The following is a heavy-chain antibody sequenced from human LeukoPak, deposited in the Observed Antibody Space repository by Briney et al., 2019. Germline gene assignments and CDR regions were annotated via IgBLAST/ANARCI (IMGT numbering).Heavy chain of an antibody. J-gene: IGHJ4*02. V-gene: IGHV1-2*02. Sequence: ASVNVSCKASGYTFTGYYMHWVRQAPGQGLEWMGWINPNSGGTNYAQKFQGRVTMTRDTSISTAYMELSRLRSDDTAVYYCARTAGGTGDLDYWGEGTLVTVSS. D-gene: IGHD7-27*01. CDR1: GYTFTGYY. CDR2: INPNSGGT. CDR3: ARTAGGTGDLDY.